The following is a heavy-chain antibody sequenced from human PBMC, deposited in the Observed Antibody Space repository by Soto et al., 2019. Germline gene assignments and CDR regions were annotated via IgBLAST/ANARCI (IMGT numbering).Heavy chain of an antibody. CDR1: GFSFSNYA. J-gene: IGHJ5*01. CDR2: INSNGGTT. V-gene: IGHV3-64*01. CDR3: ASWVYLTGLAS. D-gene: IGHD3-16*01. Sequence: PGGSLRLSCAASGFSFSNYAMHWVRQAPGKGLEYVSAINSNGGTTYYANSVKGRFTISRDNSRNTLYLQVGSLRADDTALYYCASWVYLTGLASWSQGTLVTVAS.